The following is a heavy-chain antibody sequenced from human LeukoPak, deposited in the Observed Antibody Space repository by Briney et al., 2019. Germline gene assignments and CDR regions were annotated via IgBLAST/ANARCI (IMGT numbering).Heavy chain of an antibody. CDR2: IYYRGHT. J-gene: IGHJ4*02. CDR1: GGSSSSRSYY. D-gene: IGHD6-25*01. V-gene: IGHV4-39*01. Sequence: SETLSLTCTVSGGSSSSRSYYWGWIRQPPGKGLEWIGTIYYRGHTYYNPSLKSRITISVDTSKNQFSLNLNSVTAADTAVYYCARPPVAAPTSYFDFWGQGILVTVSS. CDR3: ARPPVAAPTSYFDF.